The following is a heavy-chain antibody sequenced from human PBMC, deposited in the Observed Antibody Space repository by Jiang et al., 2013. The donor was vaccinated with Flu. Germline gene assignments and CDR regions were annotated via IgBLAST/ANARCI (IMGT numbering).Heavy chain of an antibody. CDR2: INPSGGST. Sequence: GAEVKKPGASVKVSCKASGYTFTSYYMHWVRQAPGQGLEWMGIINPSGGSTSYAQKFQGRVTMTRDTSTSTVYMELSSLRSEDTAVYYCARLWSSGVDCSGGSCSLDYWGQGTLVTVSS. CDR1: GYTFTSYY. J-gene: IGHJ4*02. CDR3: ARLWSSGVDCSGGSCSLDY. V-gene: IGHV1-46*01. D-gene: IGHD2-15*01.